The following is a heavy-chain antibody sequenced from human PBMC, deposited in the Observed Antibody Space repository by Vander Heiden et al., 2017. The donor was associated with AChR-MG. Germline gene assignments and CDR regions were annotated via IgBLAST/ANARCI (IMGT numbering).Heavy chain of an antibody. J-gene: IGHJ6*02. CDR3: ARDRRQYLHNYYGMDV. Sequence: EVQLVESGGGLVQPGGSLRLSWPPSGFPLSTYDIQWVRQAPGKGLEWVSYISSVSSVSTSIQYADSVKGRFTVSRDNAKNALYLQMNSLRAEDTAVYYCARDRRQYLHNYYGMDVWGPGTTVTVSS. D-gene: IGHD3-10*01. V-gene: IGHV3-48*01. CDR1: GFPLSTYD. CDR2: ISSVSSVSTSI.